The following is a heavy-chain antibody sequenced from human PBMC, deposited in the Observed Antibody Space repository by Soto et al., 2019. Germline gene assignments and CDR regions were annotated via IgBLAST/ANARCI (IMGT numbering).Heavy chain of an antibody. CDR1: GGSISSYY. V-gene: IGHV4-59*01. CDR3: ARSVITYSRSYNWFDP. CDR2: IYYSGST. Sequence: KPSETLSLTCTVSGGSISSYYWSWIRQPPGKGLEWIGYIYYSGSTNYNPSLKSRVTISVDTSKNQFSLELSSVTAADTAVYYCARSVITYSRSYNWFDPRCQGTLVTV. J-gene: IGHJ5*02. D-gene: IGHD6-6*01.